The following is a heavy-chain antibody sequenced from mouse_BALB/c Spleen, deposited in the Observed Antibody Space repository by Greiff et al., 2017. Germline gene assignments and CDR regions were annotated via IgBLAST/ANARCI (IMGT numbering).Heavy chain of an antibody. CDR3: TREKGYGSSAWFAY. D-gene: IGHD1-1*01. Sequence: VKVVESGAELVKPGASVKLSCKASGYTFTSYYMYWVKQRPGQGLEWIGEINPSNGGTNFNEKFKSKATLTVDKSSSTAYMQLSSLTSEDSAVYYCTREKGYGSSAWFAYWGQGTLVTVSA. V-gene: IGHV1S81*02. CDR2: INPSNGGT. J-gene: IGHJ3*01. CDR1: GYTFTSYY.